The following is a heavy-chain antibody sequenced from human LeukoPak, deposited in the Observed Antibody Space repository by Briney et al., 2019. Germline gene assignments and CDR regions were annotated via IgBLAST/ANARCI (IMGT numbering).Heavy chain of an antibody. CDR1: GFTFTNHA. D-gene: IGHD2-15*01. CDR3: AKNVVVKRYIDY. J-gene: IGHJ4*02. Sequence: QAGESLRLSCASSGFTFTNHAMSWFHQTPWKGLQWVSVISGSGRTTEYADSVKGRFTTSRDNSKNTLSLQMNSLRVEDTAIYYCAKNVVVKRYIDYWGQGTLVTVSS. V-gene: IGHV3-23*01. CDR2: ISGSGRTT.